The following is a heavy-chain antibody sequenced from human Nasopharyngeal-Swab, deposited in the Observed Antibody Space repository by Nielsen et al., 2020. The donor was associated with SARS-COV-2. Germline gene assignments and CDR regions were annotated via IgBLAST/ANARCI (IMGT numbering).Heavy chain of an antibody. V-gene: IGHV4-31*02. CDR2: IYYSGST. D-gene: IGHD1-26*01. CDR3: ARANSGSYFDY. J-gene: IGHJ4*02. Sequence: WIRQPPGKGLEWIGYIYYSGSTYYNPSLKSRVTISVDTSKNQFSLKLSSVTAADTAVYYCARANSGSYFDYWGQGTLVTSPQ.